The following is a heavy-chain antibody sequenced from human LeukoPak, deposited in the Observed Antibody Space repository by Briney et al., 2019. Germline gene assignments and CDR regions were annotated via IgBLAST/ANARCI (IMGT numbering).Heavy chain of an antibody. Sequence: GRSLRLSCAASGFTFSSYAMHWVRQAPGKGLEWVAVISYDGSNKYYADSVKGRFTISRDNSKNTLYLQMNSLRAEDTAVYYCARDQVGRGYGSGSYRFDPWGQGTLVTVSS. J-gene: IGHJ5*02. V-gene: IGHV3-30-3*01. CDR2: ISYDGSNK. CDR3: ARDQVGRGYGSGSYRFDP. D-gene: IGHD3-10*01. CDR1: GFTFSSYA.